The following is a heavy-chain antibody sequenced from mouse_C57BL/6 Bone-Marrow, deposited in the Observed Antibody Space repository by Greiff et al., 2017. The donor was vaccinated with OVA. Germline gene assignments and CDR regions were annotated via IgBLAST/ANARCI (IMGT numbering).Heavy chain of an antibody. D-gene: IGHD1-1*01. Sequence: VQLQQSGAELVRPGTSVKMSCKASGYTFTNYWIGWAKQRPGHGLEWIGDIYPGGGYTNYNEKFKGKATRTADKSSSTAYMQFSSLTSEDSAIYYCARWGDYGSRTYLDYWGQGTPLTVSS. J-gene: IGHJ2*01. CDR3: ARWGDYGSRTYLDY. CDR2: IYPGGGYT. V-gene: IGHV1-63*01. CDR1: GYTFTNYW.